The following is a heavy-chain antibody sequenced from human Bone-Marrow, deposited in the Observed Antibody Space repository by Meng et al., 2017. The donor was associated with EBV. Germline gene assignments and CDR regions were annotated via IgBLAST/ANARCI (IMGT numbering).Heavy chain of an antibody. D-gene: IGHD3-16*01. CDR1: GGSFSGYY. CDR2: INHSGST. CDR3: ARPPTGRGSYLDY. J-gene: IGHJ4*02. V-gene: IGHV4-34*01. Sequence: KPVGAGLLKPSEALSPTCAVYGGSFSGYYWSWIRQPPGKGLEWIGEINHSGSTNYNPSLKSRVTISVDTSKNQFSLKLSSVTAADTAVYYCARPPTGRGSYLDYWGQGTLVTVSS.